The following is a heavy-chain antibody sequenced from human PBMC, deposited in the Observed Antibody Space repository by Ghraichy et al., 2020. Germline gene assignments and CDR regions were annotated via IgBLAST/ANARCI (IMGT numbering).Heavy chain of an antibody. CDR1: GFTFSSNA. D-gene: IGHD2-21*02. CDR3: ARGLCGYYCYSPDS. J-gene: IGHJ4*02. Sequence: GGSLRLSCAASGFTFSSNAMQWVRQAPGKGLEFVSGISSDGGGTFYAISVKGRFSISRDNSKNTLYLHMASLRADDMAVYYCARGLCGYYCYSPDSWGQGTLVTVSS. CDR2: ISSDGGGT. V-gene: IGHV3-64*01.